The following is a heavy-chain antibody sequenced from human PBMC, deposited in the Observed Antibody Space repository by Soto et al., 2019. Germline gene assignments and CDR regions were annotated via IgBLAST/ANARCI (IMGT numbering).Heavy chain of an antibody. V-gene: IGHV3-23*01. CDR2: ISGSDGKT. CDR1: GFSFASFA. CDR3: AKWSYLDY. J-gene: IGHJ4*02. Sequence: QPGGSLSLSCTTSGFSFASFAMTWVRQAPGKGLEWVATISGSDGKTYYADSVKGRFSISRDTSRNTLYLQMNSLRADDTAIYYCAKWSYLDYWGQGTRVTVSS. D-gene: IGHD3-3*01.